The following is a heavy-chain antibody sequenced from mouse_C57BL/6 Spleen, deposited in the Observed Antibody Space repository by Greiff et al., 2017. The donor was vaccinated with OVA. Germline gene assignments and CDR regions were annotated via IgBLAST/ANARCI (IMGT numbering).Heavy chain of an antibody. D-gene: IGHD1-1*01. CDR2: ISYDGSN. CDR3: ASIYYPYYFDY. CDR1: GYSITSGYY. Sequence: ESGPGLVKPSQSLSLTCSVTGYSITSGYYWNWIRQFPGNKLEWMGYISYDGSNNYNPSLKNRISITRDTSKNQFFLKLNSVTTEDTATYYCASIYYPYYFDYWGQGTTLTVSS. V-gene: IGHV3-6*01. J-gene: IGHJ2*01.